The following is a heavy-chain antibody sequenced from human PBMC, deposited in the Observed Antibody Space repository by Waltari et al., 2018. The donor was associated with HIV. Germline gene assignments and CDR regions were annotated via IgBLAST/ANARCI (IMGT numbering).Heavy chain of an antibody. CDR1: GYNFRDYY. J-gene: IGHJ4*02. Sequence: VQLVQSGAEVKKPGASVKVSCKASGYNFRDYYIHWVRLTHGQGFEWMGWVNPKSGDTNYAQKFQGRLTMTRDTSNITAYLELARLTSDDAAFFYCARAGRFFGTGVIHYPFDYWGQGTLVTVSS. CDR3: ARAGRFFGTGVIHYPFDY. D-gene: IGHD3-10*01. CDR2: VNPKSGDT. V-gene: IGHV1-2*02.